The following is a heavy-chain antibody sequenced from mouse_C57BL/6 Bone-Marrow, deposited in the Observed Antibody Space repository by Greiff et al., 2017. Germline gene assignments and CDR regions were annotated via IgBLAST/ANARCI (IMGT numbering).Heavy chain of an antibody. CDR2: IYPRSGNT. D-gene: IGHD1-1*01. J-gene: IGHJ1*03. CDR1: GYTFTSYG. CDR3: ARSDYYYGSSYGYFDV. Sequence: VQVVESGAELARPGASVKLSCKASGYTFTSYGISWVKQRTGQGLEWIGEIYPRSGNTYYNEKFKGKATLTADKSSSTAYMELRSLTSEDSAVYFCARSDYYYGSSYGYFDVWGTGTTVTVSS. V-gene: IGHV1-81*01.